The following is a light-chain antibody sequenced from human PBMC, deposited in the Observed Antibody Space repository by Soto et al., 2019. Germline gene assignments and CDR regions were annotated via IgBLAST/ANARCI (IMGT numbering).Light chain of an antibody. V-gene: IGKV3-20*01. CDR3: QHYGSSPRT. CDR2: GAS. Sequence: EIVMTQSPATLSVSPGERATLSCRASQSVSSSYLAWYQRKPGQAPRLLIYGASSRATGIPDRFSGSGSGTDFNLTISRLEPEDFAMYYCQHYGSSPRTFGQGTKVDIK. J-gene: IGKJ1*01. CDR1: QSVSSSY.